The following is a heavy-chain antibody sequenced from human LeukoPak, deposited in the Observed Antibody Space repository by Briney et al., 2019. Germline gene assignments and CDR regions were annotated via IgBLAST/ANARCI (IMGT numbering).Heavy chain of an antibody. D-gene: IGHD6-6*01. CDR3: AREIAARMAYYYYYYMDV. Sequence: ASVKVSCKASGYTFTSYGISWVRQAPGQGLEWMGWISAYNGNTIYAQKLQGRVTMTTDTSTSTAYMELRSLRSDDTAVYYCAREIAARMAYYYYYYMDVWGKGTTVTVSS. V-gene: IGHV1-18*01. CDR2: ISAYNGNT. CDR1: GYTFTSYG. J-gene: IGHJ6*03.